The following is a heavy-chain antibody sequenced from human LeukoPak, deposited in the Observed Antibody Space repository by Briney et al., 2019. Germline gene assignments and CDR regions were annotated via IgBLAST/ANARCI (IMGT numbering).Heavy chain of an antibody. D-gene: IGHD5-24*01. CDR3: ARDGYNYYYYYGMDV. Sequence: SHTLSLTCAISGDSVSSNSAAWNWIRQSPSRGLEGLGRTYYSSKWYNDYAVSVKSRITINPDTSRNQFSLQLISVTPEDTAVYYCARDGYNYYYYYGMDVWGQGTTVTVSS. V-gene: IGHV6-1*01. CDR2: TYYSSKWYN. CDR1: GDSVSSNSAA. J-gene: IGHJ6*02.